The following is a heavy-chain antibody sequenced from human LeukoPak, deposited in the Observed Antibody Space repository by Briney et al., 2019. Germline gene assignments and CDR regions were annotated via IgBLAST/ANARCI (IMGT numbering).Heavy chain of an antibody. CDR1: GFTISRYA. CDR3: ARQIGYCSDGNCHLDY. CDR2: ISTGGGST. V-gene: IGHV3-23*01. D-gene: IGHD2-15*01. Sequence: GGSLRLSCATSGFTISRYAMAWVRQAPGKGLEWVSSISTGGGSTYPADSVKGRFTTSRVKSKNTLFLQMNSLRAEDTAVYHCARQIGYCSDGNCHLDYWGQGTLVTVSS. J-gene: IGHJ4*02.